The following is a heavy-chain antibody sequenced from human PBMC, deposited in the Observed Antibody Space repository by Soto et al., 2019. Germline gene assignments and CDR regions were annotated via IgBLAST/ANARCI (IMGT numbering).Heavy chain of an antibody. V-gene: IGHV4-31*03. CDR3: ARGATDNWFDP. CDR1: CGSIISGGYY. Sequence: SETLSLTCTFSCGSIISGGYYWSWIRQHPGKGLEWIGYIYYSGSTYYNPSLKSRVTISVDTSKNQFSLKLSSVAAADTAVYYCARGATDNWFDPWGQGTLVTVS. J-gene: IGHJ5*02. CDR2: IYYSGST. D-gene: IGHD5-12*01.